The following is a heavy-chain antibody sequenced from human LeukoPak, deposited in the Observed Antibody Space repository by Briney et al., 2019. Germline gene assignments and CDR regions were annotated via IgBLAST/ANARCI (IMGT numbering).Heavy chain of an antibody. D-gene: IGHD6-6*01. J-gene: IGHJ6*02. CDR2: ISYDGSNK. CDR3: ARDSLAARVYYYYGMDV. CDR1: GFTFSSYA. V-gene: IGHV3-30-3*01. Sequence: GGSLRLSCAASGFTFSSYAMHWVRQAPGKGLEWVAVISYDGSNKYYADSVKGRFTISRDNSKNTLYLQMNSLRAEDTAVYYCARDSLAARVYYYYGMDVWGQGTTVTVSS.